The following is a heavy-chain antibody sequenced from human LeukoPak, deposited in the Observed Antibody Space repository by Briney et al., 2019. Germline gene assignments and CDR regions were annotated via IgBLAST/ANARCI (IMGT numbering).Heavy chain of an antibody. CDR1: GFTFSNYG. D-gene: IGHD5-18*01. Sequence: GGSLRLSCAASGFTFSNYGIHWVRQAPGKGLEWVGVIWHDGSNKYYADSVKGRFTISRDNSKNTLFLQMSSLRVEDTAVYYCAKVDGYSYGPFDYWGQGTLVTVSS. J-gene: IGHJ4*02. V-gene: IGHV3-33*06. CDR3: AKVDGYSYGPFDY. CDR2: IWHDGSNK.